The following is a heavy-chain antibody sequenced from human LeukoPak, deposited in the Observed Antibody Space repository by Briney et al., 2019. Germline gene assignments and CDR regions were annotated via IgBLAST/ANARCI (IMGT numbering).Heavy chain of an antibody. J-gene: IGHJ6*03. D-gene: IGHD6-13*01. Sequence: SETLSLTCTVSGGSISSSSYYWGWIRQPPGKGLEWIGSIYYSGSTNYNPSLKSRVTISVDTSKNQFSLKLSSVTAADTAVYYCARREGIAAAGPSGGYYYYMDVWGKGTTVTISS. CDR3: ARREGIAAAGPSGGYYYYMDV. CDR1: GGSISSSSYY. CDR2: IYYSGST. V-gene: IGHV4-39*07.